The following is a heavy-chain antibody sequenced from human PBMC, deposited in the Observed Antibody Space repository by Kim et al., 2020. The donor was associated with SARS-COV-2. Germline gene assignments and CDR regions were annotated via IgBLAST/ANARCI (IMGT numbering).Heavy chain of an antibody. CDR2: IWYDGSNK. D-gene: IGHD2-21*01. V-gene: IGHV3-33*01. CDR1: GFTFSSYG. J-gene: IGHJ3*02. Sequence: GGSLRLSCAASGFTFSSYGMHWVRQAPGKGLEWVAVIWYDGSNKYYADSVKGRFTISRDNSKNTLYLQMNSLRAEDTAVYYCARTCGGDCYIHPGAFDIWGQGTMVTVSS. CDR3: ARTCGGDCYIHPGAFDI.